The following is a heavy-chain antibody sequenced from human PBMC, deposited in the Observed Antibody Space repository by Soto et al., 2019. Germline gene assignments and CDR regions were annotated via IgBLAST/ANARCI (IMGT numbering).Heavy chain of an antibody. Sequence: EVQLVESGGGLVQPGGSLRLSCAASGFTFSSYDMHWVRQATGKGLEWVSAISTAGDTYYPGSVKGRFTISRENAKNSLYLQMNSLRAGDTAVYYCARGGIRGVITVSIDYWGQGTLVTVSS. CDR2: ISTAGDT. CDR1: GFTFSSYD. CDR3: ARGGIRGVITVSIDY. V-gene: IGHV3-13*01. J-gene: IGHJ4*02. D-gene: IGHD3-10*01.